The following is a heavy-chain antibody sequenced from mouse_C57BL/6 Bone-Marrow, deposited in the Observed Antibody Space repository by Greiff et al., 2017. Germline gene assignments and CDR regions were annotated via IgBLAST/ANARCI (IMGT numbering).Heavy chain of an antibody. CDR1: GYTFTNYW. V-gene: IGHV1-63*01. J-gene: IGHJ3*01. CDR2: IYPGGGYT. Sequence: VKLVESGAELVRPGTSVKMSCKASGYTFTNYWIGWAKQRPGHGLEWIGDIYPGGGYTNYNEKFKGKATLTADKSSSTAYMQFSSLTSEDAAIYYCARGSWFAYWGQGTLVTVSA. CDR3: ARGSWFAY.